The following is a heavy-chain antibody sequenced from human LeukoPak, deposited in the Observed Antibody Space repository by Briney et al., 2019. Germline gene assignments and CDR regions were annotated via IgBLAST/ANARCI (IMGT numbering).Heavy chain of an antibody. J-gene: IGHJ4*02. CDR1: GFTFDDYA. D-gene: IGHD6-19*01. Sequence: GRSLRLSCAASGFTFDDYAVHWVRQAPGKGLEWVSGISWNSGRIAYADSLKGRFTISRDNAKNSLYLEVNSLRPEDTAFYYCAKGHLAVAGGYYFDSWGQGTLVTVSS. V-gene: IGHV3-9*01. CDR2: ISWNSGRI. CDR3: AKGHLAVAGGYYFDS.